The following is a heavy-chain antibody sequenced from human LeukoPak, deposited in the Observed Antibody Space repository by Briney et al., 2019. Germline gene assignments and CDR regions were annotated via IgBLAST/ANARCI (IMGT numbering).Heavy chain of an antibody. CDR1: GFTVRSNY. CDR3: ARDREGSSSWDY. D-gene: IGHD6-13*01. Sequence: PGGSLRLSCAASGFTVRSNYMSWVRQAPGKGLEWVSVIYSGGNTYYADSVKGRFTISRDNSKNTLFLQINSLRAEDTAVYYCARDREGSSSWDYWGQGTLVTVSS. CDR2: IYSGGNT. V-gene: IGHV3-53*01. J-gene: IGHJ4*02.